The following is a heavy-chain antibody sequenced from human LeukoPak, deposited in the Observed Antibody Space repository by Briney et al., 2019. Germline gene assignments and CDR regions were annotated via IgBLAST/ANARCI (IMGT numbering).Heavy chain of an antibody. V-gene: IGHV3-23*01. D-gene: IGHD3-10*01. Sequence: GGSLRLSCAASGFTFSSYAMSWVRQAPGKGLEWVSAISGSGGSTYYADSVKGRFTISRDDSKNTLYLQMNSLRAEDTAVYYCAKVMTRTMVRGVPPSDYWGQGTLVTVSS. J-gene: IGHJ4*02. CDR1: GFTFSSYA. CDR3: AKVMTRTMVRGVPPSDY. CDR2: ISGSGGST.